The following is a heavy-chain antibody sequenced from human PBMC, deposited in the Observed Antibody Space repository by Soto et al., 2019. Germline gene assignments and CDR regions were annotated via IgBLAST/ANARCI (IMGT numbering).Heavy chain of an antibody. Sequence: QVQLQESGPGLVKPSQTLSLTCTVSGGPITNYWSWIRQHPGKGLEWIGYIYDSGSTYYNPSLKSRVTMSLDTSKNQLSLNLTSVTAADTAVYYCARVNLDYVTGMDVWGQGTTVTVSS. D-gene: IGHD4-17*01. CDR3: ARVNLDYVTGMDV. J-gene: IGHJ6*02. V-gene: IGHV4-31*03. CDR1: GGPITNY. CDR2: IYDSGST.